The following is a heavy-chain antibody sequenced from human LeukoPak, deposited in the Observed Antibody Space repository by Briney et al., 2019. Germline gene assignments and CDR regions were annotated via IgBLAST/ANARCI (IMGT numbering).Heavy chain of an antibody. V-gene: IGHV3-30*02. D-gene: IGHD3-10*01. CDR1: GFTFSSYG. J-gene: IGHJ6*03. Sequence: GGSLRLSCAASGFTFSSYGMHWVRQAPGKGLEWVAFIRYDGSNKYYADSVKGRFTISRDNSKNTLYLQMNSLGAEDTAVYYCAKVGKTENYYGSGRFSYYYYMDVWGKGTTVTISS. CDR2: IRYDGSNK. CDR3: AKVGKTENYYGSGRFSYYYYMDV.